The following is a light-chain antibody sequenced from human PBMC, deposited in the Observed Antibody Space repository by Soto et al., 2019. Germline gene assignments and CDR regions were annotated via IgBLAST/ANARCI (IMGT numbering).Light chain of an antibody. Sequence: DIQMTQSPSSLSASVGDRVTITCRASQGIRDALGWYQQKPGKAPKRLIYAASSLQSGVPSRFSGSGSGTEFTLTNSSLQPEDVATYYCLQHNSYSQTSGQGTKVDSK. J-gene: IGKJ1*01. V-gene: IGKV1-17*01. CDR1: QGIRDA. CDR2: AAS. CDR3: LQHNSYSQT.